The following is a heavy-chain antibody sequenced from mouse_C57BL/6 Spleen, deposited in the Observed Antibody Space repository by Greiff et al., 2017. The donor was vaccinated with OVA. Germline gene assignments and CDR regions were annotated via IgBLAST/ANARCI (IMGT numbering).Heavy chain of an antibody. Sequence: QVQLQQPGTELVKPGASVKLSCKASGYTFTSYWMHWVKQRPGQGLEWIGNINPSNGGTNYNEKFKSKATLTVDKSSRTAYMQLSSLTSEDSAVYDWAREGSRRYFDVWGTGTTVTVSS. CDR1: GYTFTSYW. D-gene: IGHD1-1*02. CDR3: AREGSRRYFDV. V-gene: IGHV1-53*01. J-gene: IGHJ1*03. CDR2: INPSNGGT.